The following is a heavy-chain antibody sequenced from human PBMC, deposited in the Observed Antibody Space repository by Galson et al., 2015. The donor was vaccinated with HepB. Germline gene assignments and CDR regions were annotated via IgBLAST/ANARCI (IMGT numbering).Heavy chain of an antibody. Sequence: SCKASGYSFTSYGISWVRQAPGQGLEWMGWISAYNGNTYYAQNLQGRVTMTTDTSTSTAYMELRSLRSDDTAVYYCASGDSEAYYGMDVWGQGTTVTVSS. CDR1: GYSFTSYG. V-gene: IGHV1-18*01. CDR2: ISAYNGNT. CDR3: ASGDSEAYYGMDV. D-gene: IGHD2-21*01. J-gene: IGHJ6*02.